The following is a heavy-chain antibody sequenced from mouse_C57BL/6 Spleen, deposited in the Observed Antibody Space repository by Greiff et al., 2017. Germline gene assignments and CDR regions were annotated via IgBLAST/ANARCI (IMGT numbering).Heavy chain of an antibody. CDR2: IYPSDSET. Sequence: VQLQQSGAELVRPGSSVKLSCKASGYTFTSYWMDWVKPRPGQGLEWLGYIYPSDSETHYNQKSKDKATLTVDKSSSTAYMQLSSRTSEDAAVYDCARRITTVVDWYFDVWGTGTTVTVSS. CDR3: ARRITTVVDWYFDV. V-gene: IGHV1-61*01. D-gene: IGHD1-1*01. J-gene: IGHJ1*03. CDR1: GYTFTSYW.